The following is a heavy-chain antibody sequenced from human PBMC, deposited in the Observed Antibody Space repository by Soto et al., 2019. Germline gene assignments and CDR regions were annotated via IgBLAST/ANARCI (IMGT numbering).Heavy chain of an antibody. CDR3: ARGGWNDVCLNCYNWFDP. V-gene: IGHV1-69*13. CDR2: IIPIFGTA. Sequence: GASVKVSCKASRGTFSSYAISWVRQAPGQGLEWMGGIIPIFGTANYAQKFQGRVTITADESTSAAYMELSSLRSEDTAVYYCARGGWNDVCLNCYNWFDPWGQGTLVTVSS. J-gene: IGHJ5*02. CDR1: RGTFSSYA. D-gene: IGHD1-1*01.